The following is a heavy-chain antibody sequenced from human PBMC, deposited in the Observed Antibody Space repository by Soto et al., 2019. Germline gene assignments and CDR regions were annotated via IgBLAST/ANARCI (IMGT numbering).Heavy chain of an antibody. CDR3: ARHWAPDYGDSYAFDI. J-gene: IGHJ3*02. D-gene: IGHD4-17*01. Sequence: QVQLQESGPGLVKPSETLSLTCTVSGASISSYYWSWIRQPPGKGPEWIGYIYSSGSTNYNPSLKSRVTRALDPSKNQFSLKLTSVTAADTAVYYCARHWAPDYGDSYAFDIWGQGTMVTVSS. V-gene: IGHV4-59*08. CDR2: IYSSGST. CDR1: GASISSYY.